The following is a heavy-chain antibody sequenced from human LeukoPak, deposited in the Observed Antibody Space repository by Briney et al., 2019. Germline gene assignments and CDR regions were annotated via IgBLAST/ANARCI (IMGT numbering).Heavy chain of an antibody. J-gene: IGHJ4*02. Sequence: KPSETLSITCTVSGGSISSFYWSWIRQPPGKGLEWIGYISYTGGSNYNPSLKSRVAISVDTSKNQFSLKMSSVTAADTAVYYCARASGDYGHPNWGQGTLVTVSS. CDR1: GGSISSFY. CDR2: ISYTGGS. CDR3: ARASGDYGHPN. D-gene: IGHD4-17*01. V-gene: IGHV4-59*01.